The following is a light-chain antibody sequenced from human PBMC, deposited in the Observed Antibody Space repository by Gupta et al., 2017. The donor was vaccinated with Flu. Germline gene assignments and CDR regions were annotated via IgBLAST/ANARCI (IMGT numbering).Light chain of an antibody. J-gene: IGKJ2*03. Sequence: DLPMSQSPSTMSASVGDRVTITCLASHNIGSFLAWYQQKPGKAPNLLIYKASILQSGVPARFSGGGSGTEFALTIGRLEPDDFATYFCHHYNSLSDSFAQGTKLEIK. CDR2: KAS. CDR3: HHYNSLSDS. V-gene: IGKV1-5*03. CDR1: HNIGSF.